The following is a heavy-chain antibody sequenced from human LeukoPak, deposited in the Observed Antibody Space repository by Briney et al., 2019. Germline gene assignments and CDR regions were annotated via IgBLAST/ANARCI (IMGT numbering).Heavy chain of an antibody. CDR3: GAVAETGGDH. V-gene: IGHV3-73*01. CDR2: IRCKSNSYAP. D-gene: IGHD6-19*01. CDR1: GFTFSGSD. Sequence: GGSLKLSCAASGFTFSGSDMHWVRQASGKGREGVGRIRCKSNSYAPAYAASLEGRFPISRDESKDTAYLQINSRKTEHKAVYYCGAVAETGGDHWGQGNLVTVSS. J-gene: IGHJ4*02.